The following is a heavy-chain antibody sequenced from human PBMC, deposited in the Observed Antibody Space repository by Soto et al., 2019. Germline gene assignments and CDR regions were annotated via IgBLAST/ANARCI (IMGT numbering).Heavy chain of an antibody. D-gene: IGHD2-15*01. J-gene: IGHJ4*02. CDR2: ISSDGSKK. V-gene: IGHV3-30*03. Sequence: QVQLVESGGGVVQPGRSLRLSCVASGFTFGNNGIHWVRQAPGKGLEWVAVISSDGSKKYYADSVKGRFTISRDNSKNTLYLQMNSRRAEDTAVYYCAMDLYGGSSRFDYWGQGNRVTVSS. CDR3: AMDLYGGSSRFDY. CDR1: GFTFGNNG.